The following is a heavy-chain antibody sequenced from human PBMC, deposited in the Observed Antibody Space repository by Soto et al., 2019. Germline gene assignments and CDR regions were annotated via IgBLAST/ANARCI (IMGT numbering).Heavy chain of an antibody. CDR1: GYTFTTFW. CDR3: ARLFCSTTTCDSWFDP. CDR2: IDPRDSYV. J-gene: IGHJ5*02. Sequence: GESLKISCTGFGYTFTTFWISCVRQMPGKGLEWMGRIDPRDSYVNYSPSFQGHVTISLDKSISTAYLQWGSLKASDTAMYYCARLFCSTTTCDSWFDPWGQGTLVTVPS. V-gene: IGHV5-10-1*01. D-gene: IGHD2-2*01.